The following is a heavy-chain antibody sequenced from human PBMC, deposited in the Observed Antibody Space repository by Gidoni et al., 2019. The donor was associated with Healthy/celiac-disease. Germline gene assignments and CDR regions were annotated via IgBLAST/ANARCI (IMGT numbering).Heavy chain of an antibody. V-gene: IGHV3-21*01. Sequence: EVQLVESGGGLVKPGGSLRLSCAASGFTFSSYSMNWVRQAPGKGLEWVSSISSSSSYIYYADSVKGRFTISRDNAKNSLYLQMNSLRAEDTAVYYCARDQFPGDGGGSVDYWGQGTLVTVSS. D-gene: IGHD3-16*01. CDR2: ISSSSSYI. CDR3: ARDQFPGDGGGSVDY. J-gene: IGHJ4*02. CDR1: GFTFSSYS.